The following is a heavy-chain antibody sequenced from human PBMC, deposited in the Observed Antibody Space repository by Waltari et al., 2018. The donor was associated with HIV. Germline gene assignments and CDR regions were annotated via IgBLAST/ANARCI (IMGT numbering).Heavy chain of an antibody. D-gene: IGHD3-16*02. J-gene: IGHJ4*02. CDR3: ARHSTVGLRLGELSPRIDF. CDR2: VYYSGST. Sequence: QPQLQESGPGLVQPSETLSLTCSVSGGSLDSSWFYWGWILQPPGKGLEWIGNVYYSGSTNHNPSLKSRVTISADTSTNQFSLKLSSVTAADTAIYFCARHSTVGLRLGELSPRIDFWGQGTLVIVSS. CDR1: GGSLDSSWFY. V-gene: IGHV4-39*01.